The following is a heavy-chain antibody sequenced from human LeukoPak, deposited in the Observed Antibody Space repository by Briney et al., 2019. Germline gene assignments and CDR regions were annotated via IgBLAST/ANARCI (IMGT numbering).Heavy chain of an antibody. D-gene: IGHD5-18*01. Sequence: GSLRLSCAASGFTLNNYWMHWVRQVPGKGLVWVSRINFDGSSTDYADSVKGRFTISRDNSKNTLYLQMNSLRAEDTAVYYCARSWGIQLYFDYWGQGTLVTVSS. CDR2: INFDGSST. CDR3: ARSWGIQLYFDY. V-gene: IGHV3-74*01. J-gene: IGHJ4*02. CDR1: GFTLNNYW.